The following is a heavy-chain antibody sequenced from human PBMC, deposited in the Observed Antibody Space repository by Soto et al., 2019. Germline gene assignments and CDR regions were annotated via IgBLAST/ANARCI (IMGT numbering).Heavy chain of an antibody. Sequence: SQTLSLTCAISGDSVSSNSAAWNWIRQSPSRGLEWLGRTYYRSKWYNDYAVSVKSRITINPDTSKNQFSLQLNSVTPEDTAVYYCARSTYSSGWPGDLGYYGMDVWGQGTTVTVSS. D-gene: IGHD6-19*01. CDR3: ARSTYSSGWPGDLGYYGMDV. V-gene: IGHV6-1*01. CDR1: GDSVSSNSAA. CDR2: TYYRSKWYN. J-gene: IGHJ6*02.